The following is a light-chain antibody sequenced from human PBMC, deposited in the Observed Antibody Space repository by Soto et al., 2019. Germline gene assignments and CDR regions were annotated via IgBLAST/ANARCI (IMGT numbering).Light chain of an antibody. CDR2: DNN. CDR3: GTWDSSLSAGGV. V-gene: IGLV1-51*01. J-gene: IGLJ1*01. Sequence: QSLLTHSPSLSAAPGQKVTISCSGSSSNIGNNYVSWYQQLPGTAPKLLIYDNNKRPSGIPDRFSGSKSGTSATLGITGLQTGDEADYYCGTWDSSLSAGGVFGTGSKITVL. CDR1: SSNIGNNY.